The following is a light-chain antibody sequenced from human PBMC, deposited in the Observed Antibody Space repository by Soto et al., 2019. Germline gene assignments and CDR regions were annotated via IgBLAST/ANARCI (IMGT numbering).Light chain of an antibody. CDR3: GSYSSTTTLYV. V-gene: IGLV2-14*01. Sequence: GVSDRFSGSKSGHTASLTISGLQTEDEADYYCGSYSSTTTLYVFGTGTKVTVL. J-gene: IGLJ1*01.